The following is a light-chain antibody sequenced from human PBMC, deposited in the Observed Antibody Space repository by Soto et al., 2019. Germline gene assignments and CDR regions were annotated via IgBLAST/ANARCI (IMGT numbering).Light chain of an antibody. CDR1: SSDIGGYNH. J-gene: IGLJ3*02. CDR3: CSYGGTYSWV. Sequence: QSALTQPRSVSGSPGQSVTISCTGTSSDIGGYNHVSWYQQHPGKAPKLIIYDVDKRPSGVPDRFSGSKSGNTASLTISGLRAEDEANYYCCSYGGTYSWVFGGGTKLTVL. CDR2: DVD. V-gene: IGLV2-11*01.